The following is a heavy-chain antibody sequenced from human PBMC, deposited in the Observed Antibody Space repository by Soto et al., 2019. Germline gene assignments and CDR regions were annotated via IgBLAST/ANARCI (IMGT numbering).Heavy chain of an antibody. CDR2: ISHTGNP. CDR3: AKGGLTWGDY. V-gene: IGHV4-4*02. J-gene: IGHJ4*02. CDR1: GGSISSFNW. Sequence: SETLSLTCSVSGGSISSFNWWSWVRQPPGKGLEWIGEISHTGNPIYNPSLKPRVAISLDWSKNQFSLNLNSVTAAGTAGYYCAKGGLTWGDYWGQGTLVTVSS. D-gene: IGHD7-27*01.